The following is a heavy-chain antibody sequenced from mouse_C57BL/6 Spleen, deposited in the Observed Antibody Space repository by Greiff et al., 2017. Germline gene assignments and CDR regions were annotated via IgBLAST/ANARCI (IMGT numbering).Heavy chain of an antibody. CDR2: INPNHGGT. CDR1: GYTFTDYN. V-gene: IGHV1-22*01. CDR3: ARYSLGAMDY. Sequence: EVQLVESGPELVKPGASVKMSCKASGYTFTDYNMHWVKQSHGQSLEWIGYINPNHGGTSYNQKFKGKATLTVNKSSSTAYMERRSLTSEDSAVYYCARYSLGAMDYWGQGTTVTVSS. J-gene: IGHJ4*01.